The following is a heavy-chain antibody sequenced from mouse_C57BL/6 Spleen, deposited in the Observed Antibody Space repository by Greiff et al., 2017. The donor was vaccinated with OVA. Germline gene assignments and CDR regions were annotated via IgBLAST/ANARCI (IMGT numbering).Heavy chain of an antibody. V-gene: IGHV5-17*01. CDR2: IRSGDSSI. J-gene: IGHJ3*01. Sequence: EVQVVESGGGLVKPGGSLKLSCAASGYTFSDYGMHWVRQAPEKGLEWVAYIRSGDSSIYYDDTVKGRFTISRDNAKNTLFLQMTSLRSEDTAIYYCARGGFAYWGQGTLVTVSA. CDR1: GYTFSDYG. CDR3: ARGGFAY.